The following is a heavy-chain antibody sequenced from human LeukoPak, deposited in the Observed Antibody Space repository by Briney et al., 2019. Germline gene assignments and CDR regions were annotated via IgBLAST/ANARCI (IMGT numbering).Heavy chain of an antibody. CDR3: ARGGYGSGSHTDLFYYYYYMDV. V-gene: IGHV4-61*02. D-gene: IGHD3-10*01. CDR2: IYTSGST. Sequence: PSETLSLTCTVSGGSISSGSYYWSWIRQPAGKGLEWIGRIYTSGSTNYNPSLKSRVTISVDTSKNQFSLKLSSVTAADTAVYYCARGGYGSGSHTDLFYYYYYMDVWGKGTTVTISS. J-gene: IGHJ6*03. CDR1: GGSISSGSYY.